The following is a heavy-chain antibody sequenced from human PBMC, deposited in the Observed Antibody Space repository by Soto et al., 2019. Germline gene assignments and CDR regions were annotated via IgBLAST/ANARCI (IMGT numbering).Heavy chain of an antibody. V-gene: IGHV4-39*01. CDR1: GGSISSSSYY. D-gene: IGHD3-16*02. J-gene: IGHJ4*02. Sequence: SETLSLTCTASGGSISSSSYYWGWIRQPPGKGLEWIGSIYYSGSTYYNPPLKSRVTISVDTSKNQFSLKLSSVTAADTAVYYCARFYPPFDYWGQGTLVTVSS. CDR3: ARFYPPFDY. CDR2: IYYSGST.